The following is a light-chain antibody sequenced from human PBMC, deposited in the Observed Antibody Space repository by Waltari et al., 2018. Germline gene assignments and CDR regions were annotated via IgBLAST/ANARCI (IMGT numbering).Light chain of an antibody. CDR3: QQYDTTPLT. CDR1: QSVSYTASNKHY. Sequence: DIVMTQSPDSLAVSLGERATINCKSSQSVSYTASNKHYLAWYQQKPGQPPKLIIYWASNGESGVPDRCSGSGSGTDFTLTISRLQAEDVAVYYCQQYDTTPLTCGGGTKVEI. CDR2: WAS. V-gene: IGKV4-1*01. J-gene: IGKJ4*01.